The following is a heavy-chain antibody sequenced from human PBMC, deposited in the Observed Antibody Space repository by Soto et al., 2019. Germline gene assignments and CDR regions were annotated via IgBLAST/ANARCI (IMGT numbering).Heavy chain of an antibody. J-gene: IGHJ4*02. CDR2: IKSKTDGGTT. CDR1: GFTFSNAW. CDR3: TTDSKDPNYSGSGSSNFDY. D-gene: IGHD3-10*01. Sequence: EVQLVESGGGLVKPGGSLRLSCAASGFTFSNAWMSWVRQAPGRGLEWVGRIKSKTDGGTTDYAAPVKGRFTISRHDSKNTLYLHLSCTKSEDTAVYYCTTDSKDPNYSGSGSSNFDYWGQGTLVTVSS. V-gene: IGHV3-15*01.